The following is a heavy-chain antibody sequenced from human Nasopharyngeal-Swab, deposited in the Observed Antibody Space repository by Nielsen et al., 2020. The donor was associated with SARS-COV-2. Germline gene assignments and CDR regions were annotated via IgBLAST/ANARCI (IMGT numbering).Heavy chain of an antibody. Sequence: ASVKVSCKASGYTFTNYYMHWVRQAPGQGLEWMGIINPSGGSTSYAQKFQGRVTMTRDTSTSTVYMELSSLRSEDTAVYYCARDRYLIPSAAGKDYWGQGTLVTVSS. V-gene: IGHV1-46*01. J-gene: IGHJ4*02. CDR1: GYTFTNYY. CDR3: ARDRYLIPSAAGKDY. D-gene: IGHD6-13*01. CDR2: INPSGGST.